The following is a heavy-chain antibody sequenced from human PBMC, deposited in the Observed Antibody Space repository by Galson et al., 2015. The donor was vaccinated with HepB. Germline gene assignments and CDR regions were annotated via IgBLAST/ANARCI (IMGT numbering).Heavy chain of an antibody. CDR1: GFTFSRYA. D-gene: IGHD4-23*01. CDR3: AKDAATVTAPFDY. CDR2: ISASGHST. Sequence: SLRLSCAASGFTFSRYAMSWVRQAPGKGLEWVSYISASGHSTHYADSVKGRSTISRDNSKNTLYLQTDSLRAEDTAVYYCAKDAATVTAPFDYWGQGTLVTVSS. V-gene: IGHV3-23*01. J-gene: IGHJ4*02.